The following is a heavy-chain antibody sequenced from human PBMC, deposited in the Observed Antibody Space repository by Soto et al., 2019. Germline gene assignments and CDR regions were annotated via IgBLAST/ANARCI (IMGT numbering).Heavy chain of an antibody. Sequence: GGSLRLSCAASGFTFSSYSMNWVRQAPGKGLEWVSSISSSSSYIYYADSVKGRFTISRDNAKNSLYLQMNSLRAEDTAVYYYARAPGGSGYFDYWGQGTLVTVSS. D-gene: IGHD3-10*01. V-gene: IGHV3-21*01. CDR3: ARAPGGSGYFDY. CDR1: GFTFSSYS. CDR2: ISSSSSYI. J-gene: IGHJ4*02.